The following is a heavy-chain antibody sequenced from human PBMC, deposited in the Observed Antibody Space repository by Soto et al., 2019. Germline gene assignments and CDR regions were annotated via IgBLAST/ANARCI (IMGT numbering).Heavy chain of an antibody. Sequence: GESLKISCKGSGYSFTSYWIGWVRQMPGKGLEWMGIIYPGDSDTRYSPSFQGQVTISADKSISTAYLQWSSLKASDTAMYYCARHGDRDYYYYGMDVWGKGXTVTVHS. CDR1: GYSFTSYW. J-gene: IGHJ6*04. CDR3: ARHGDRDYYYYGMDV. CDR2: IYPGDSDT. V-gene: IGHV5-51*01. D-gene: IGHD3-22*01.